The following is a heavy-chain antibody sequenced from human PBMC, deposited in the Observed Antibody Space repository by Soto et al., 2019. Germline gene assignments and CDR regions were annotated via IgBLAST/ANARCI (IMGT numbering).Heavy chain of an antibody. CDR2: IYYSGST. Sequence: PSETQSLTSTVSGGSIGSSSYYWGWIRQPPGKGLEWIGSIYYSGSTYYNPSLKSRVTISVDTSKNQFSLKLNSVTAADTAVYYCAKLMEYCRGGSCYPYYFDYWGQGTLGTVSS. D-gene: IGHD2-15*01. J-gene: IGHJ4*02. V-gene: IGHV4-39*01. CDR3: AKLMEYCRGGSCYPYYFDY. CDR1: GGSIGSSSYY.